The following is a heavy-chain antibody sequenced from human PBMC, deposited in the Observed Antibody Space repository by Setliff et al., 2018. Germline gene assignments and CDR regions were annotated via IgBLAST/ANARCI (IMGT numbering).Heavy chain of an antibody. CDR1: GDSISSGDDF. V-gene: IGHV4-30-4*08. Sequence: LSLTCTVSGDSISSGDDFWSWIRQPPGKGLEWIGSIYYTTNGHYNPSLKSRVTMSVDTSKNHFSLELTSVTAADTAVYYCARAPVGDRNGLVDSWGQGTWVTSPQ. CDR2: IYYTTNG. D-gene: IGHD6-19*01. J-gene: IGHJ4*02. CDR3: ARAPVGDRNGLVDS.